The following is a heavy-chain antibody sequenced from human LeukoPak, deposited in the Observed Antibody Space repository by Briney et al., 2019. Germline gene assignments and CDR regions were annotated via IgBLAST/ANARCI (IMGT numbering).Heavy chain of an antibody. D-gene: IGHD2/OR15-2a*01. CDR1: GFSISSYA. CDR2: IRYGGGGT. CDR3: AKLTFSN. J-gene: IGHJ4*02. Sequence: PGGSLRLSCAASGFSISSYAMSWVRQAPGKGLEWVSLIRYGGGGTYYADSVKGRFTISKDNSKNTLYLQMNSLRAEDTAVYYCAKLTFSNWGQGTLVTVSS. V-gene: IGHV3-23*01.